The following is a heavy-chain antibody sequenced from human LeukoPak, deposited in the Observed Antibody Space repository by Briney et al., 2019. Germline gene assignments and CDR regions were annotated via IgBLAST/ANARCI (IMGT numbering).Heavy chain of an antibody. CDR1: GFTFSTYG. V-gene: IGHV3-33*01. Sequence: GGSLRLSCAASGFTFSTYGMHWVRQALGKGLEWVAIIWFDGSNNNYADSVKGRFTISRDNSKNTLYLHMNSLRAEDTAVYYCARDHGSAYVDYWGQGTQLTVSS. J-gene: IGHJ4*02. CDR2: IWFDGSNN. D-gene: IGHD3-22*01. CDR3: ARDHGSAYVDY.